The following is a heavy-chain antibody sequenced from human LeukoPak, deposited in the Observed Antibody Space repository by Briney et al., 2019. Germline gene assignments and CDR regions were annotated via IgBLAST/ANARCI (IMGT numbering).Heavy chain of an antibody. D-gene: IGHD2-2*01. CDR1: GYTLTELS. CDR3: IMRAVALSPADY. CDR2: FDPEDGEA. J-gene: IGHJ4*02. Sequence: GASVKVSCKVSGYTLTELSMHWVRQAPGKGFEWMGSFDPEDGEAIYAQKFQGRVTMTEDTSTDTVYMFLSSLRSEDTAVYYCIMRAVALSPADYWGRGTLVTVSS. V-gene: IGHV1-24*01.